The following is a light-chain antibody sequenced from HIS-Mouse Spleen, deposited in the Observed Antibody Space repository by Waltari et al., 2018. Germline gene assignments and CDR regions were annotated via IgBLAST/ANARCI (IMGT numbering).Light chain of an antibody. V-gene: IGKV1-27*01. CDR2: AAS. CDR1: QGISNY. CDR3: QKYNSAPWT. J-gene: IGKJ1*01. Sequence: DIHMTQSPSSLSASVGDRVTIPCRASQGISNYLALYQQKPVKVPKLLIYAASTLQSGVPSRFSGSGSGTDFTLTISSLQPEDVATYYCQKYNSAPWTFGQGTKVEIK.